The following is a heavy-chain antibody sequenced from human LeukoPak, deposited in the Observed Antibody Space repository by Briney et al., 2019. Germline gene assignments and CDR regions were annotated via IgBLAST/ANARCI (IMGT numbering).Heavy chain of an antibody. CDR2: IKYDGREK. CDR3: TAVSGWSFAW. Sequence: GGSLRLSCTSSGFPFSSRWMHWVRQVPGKGPEWVANIKYDGREKYYVDSVKGRFSISRDNAKNSLYLQMNSLRADDTAVYYCTAVSGWSFAWWGQGTLVTVSS. D-gene: IGHD6-19*01. V-gene: IGHV3-7*03. J-gene: IGHJ4*02. CDR1: GFPFSSRW.